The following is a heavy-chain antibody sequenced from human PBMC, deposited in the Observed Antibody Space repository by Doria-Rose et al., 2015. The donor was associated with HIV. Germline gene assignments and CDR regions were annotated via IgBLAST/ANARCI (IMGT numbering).Heavy chain of an antibody. CDR1: GFTFSNYD. D-gene: IGHD3-22*01. Sequence: AASGFTFSNYDMNWVRQAPGKGLEWVSAIGSSGGHVYYADSVKGRYAISRDNSKNMLYLQMSSLRAEDTAVYHCAREVGASNGWDAFDIWGQGTMVTVSS. J-gene: IGHJ3*02. CDR3: AREVGASNGWDAFDI. CDR2: IGSSGGHV. V-gene: IGHV3-23*01.